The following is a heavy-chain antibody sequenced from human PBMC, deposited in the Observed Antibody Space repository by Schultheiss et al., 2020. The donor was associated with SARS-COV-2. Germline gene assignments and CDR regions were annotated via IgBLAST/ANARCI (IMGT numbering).Heavy chain of an antibody. CDR3: AKDAKLYDFWSGYVGGWFDP. D-gene: IGHD3-3*01. V-gene: IGHV3-33*06. J-gene: IGHJ5*02. CDR2: IWYDGSNK. Sequence: GESLKISCAASGFTFSSYGMHWVRQAPGKGLEWVAVIWYDGSNKYYADSVKGRFTISRDNSKNTLYLQMNSLRAEDTAVYYCAKDAKLYDFWSGYVGGWFDPWGQGTLVTVSS. CDR1: GFTFSSYG.